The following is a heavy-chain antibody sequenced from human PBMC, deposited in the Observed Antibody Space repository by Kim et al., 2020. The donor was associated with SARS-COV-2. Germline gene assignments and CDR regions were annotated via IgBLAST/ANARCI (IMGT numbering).Heavy chain of an antibody. Sequence: ASVKVSCKASGYTFTSYAMHWVRQAPGQRLEWMGWINAGNGNTKYSQKFQGRVTITRDTSASTAYMELSSLRSEDTAVYYCARGLSKSGYYYDSSGYHYFDYWGQGTLVTVSS. CDR3: ARGLSKSGYYYDSSGYHYFDY. CDR1: GYTFTSYA. CDR2: INAGNGNT. D-gene: IGHD3-22*01. V-gene: IGHV1-3*01. J-gene: IGHJ4*02.